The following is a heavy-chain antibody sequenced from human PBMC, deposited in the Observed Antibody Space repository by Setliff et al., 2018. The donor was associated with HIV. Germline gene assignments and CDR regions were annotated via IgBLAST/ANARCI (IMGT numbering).Heavy chain of an antibody. CDR2: ISSSSSYT. CDR1: GFTFSDYY. J-gene: IGHJ4*02. Sequence: GGSLRLSCAASGFTFSDYYMSWIRQAPGKGLEWVSYISSSSSYTNYADSVKGRFTISRDNAKNSLYLQMNSLRAEDTAVYYCARDPERGGCSGGSCYSELDYWGQGTLVTVSS. V-gene: IGHV3-11*05. D-gene: IGHD2-15*01. CDR3: ARDPERGGCSGGSCYSELDY.